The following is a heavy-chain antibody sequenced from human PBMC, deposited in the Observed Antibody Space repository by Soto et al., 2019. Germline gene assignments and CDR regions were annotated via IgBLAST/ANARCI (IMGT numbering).Heavy chain of an antibody. V-gene: IGHV1-3*01. J-gene: IGHJ4*02. D-gene: IGHD3-3*01. Sequence: QVQLVQSGAEVKEPGASVKVSCKASGYTFSKYTIHWVRQAPGQSLEWMGWLNAGNGNTKYSQRFQGRVTMTRDTSASTVYMEVSSLRYEETGTYFCARAERDYFGVADYFDSWGQGTLVTVSS. CDR3: ARAERDYFGVADYFDS. CDR1: GYTFSKYT. CDR2: LNAGNGNT.